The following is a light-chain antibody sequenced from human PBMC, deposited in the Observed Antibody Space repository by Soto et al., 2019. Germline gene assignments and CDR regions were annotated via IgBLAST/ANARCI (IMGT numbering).Light chain of an antibody. CDR1: SGSIASNY. Sequence: NFMLTQPHSVSESPGKTVTISCTGSSGSIASNYVQWYQQRPGSAPTTVIYEDNQRPSGVPDRFSGSIDSSSNSASLTISGLKTEDEADYYCQSYDSSHGRYVFGTGTK. CDR2: EDN. V-gene: IGLV6-57*02. CDR3: QSYDSSHGRYV. J-gene: IGLJ1*01.